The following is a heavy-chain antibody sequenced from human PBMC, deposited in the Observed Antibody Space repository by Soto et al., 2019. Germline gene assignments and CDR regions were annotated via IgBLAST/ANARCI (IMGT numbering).Heavy chain of an antibody. D-gene: IGHD3-16*01. J-gene: IGHJ6*02. CDR2: IYYSGST. CDR3: ARDGDSYYCYGMDV. V-gene: IGHV4-38-2*02. CDR1: GYSISSGYY. Sequence: SETLSLTCTVSGYSISSGYYWGWIRQPPGKRLEWIGSIYYSGSTNYNPSLKSRVTISVDTSKNQFSLKLSSVTAADTAVDYCARDGDSYYCYGMDVWGQGTTVTVSS.